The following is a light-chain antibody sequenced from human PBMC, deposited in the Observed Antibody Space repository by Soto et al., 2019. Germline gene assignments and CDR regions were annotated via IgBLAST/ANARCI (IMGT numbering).Light chain of an antibody. J-gene: IGLJ2*01. CDR1: SSDVGGYNF. CDR2: EVT. Sequence: QSALTQPPSASGSPGQSVTISCTGTSSDVGGYNFVSWYQQHPGKAPKLMISEVTKRPSGVPDRFSGSKSGNTASLTVSGLQAEDEADYYCSSYAGSNHFVFGGGTKLTVL. V-gene: IGLV2-8*01. CDR3: SSYAGSNHFV.